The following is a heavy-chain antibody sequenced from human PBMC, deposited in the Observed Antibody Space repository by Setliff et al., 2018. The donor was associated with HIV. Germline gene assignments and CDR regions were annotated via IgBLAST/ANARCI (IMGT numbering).Heavy chain of an antibody. CDR1: GGFISNHY. CDR3: ARDVELCGVDCWPYFYFDL. Sequence: SETLSLTCTISGGFISNHYWNWIRQPPGKGLEWIGSTHYSGSSYYSPSLKSRVTISLDTSKNQFSLKLSSMTAADTAVYYCARDVELCGVDCWPYFYFDLWGRGNLVTVSS. D-gene: IGHD2-21*02. CDR2: THYSGSS. V-gene: IGHV4-59*11. J-gene: IGHJ2*01.